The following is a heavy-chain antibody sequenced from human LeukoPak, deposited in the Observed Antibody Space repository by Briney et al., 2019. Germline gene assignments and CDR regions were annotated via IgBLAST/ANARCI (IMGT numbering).Heavy chain of an antibody. CDR2: ISSTGSTI. J-gene: IGHJ6*02. D-gene: IGHD6-13*01. Sequence: GGSLRLSCTASGFTFSDYYMSWIRQAPGKGLEWVSYISSTGSTIYSADSVKGRFTISRDNSKNTLYLQMNSLRAEDTAVYYCAKAGFFGAAAGTVVHPYYYYGMDVWGQGTTVTVSS. V-gene: IGHV3-11*01. CDR3: AKAGFFGAAAGTVVHPYYYYGMDV. CDR1: GFTFSDYY.